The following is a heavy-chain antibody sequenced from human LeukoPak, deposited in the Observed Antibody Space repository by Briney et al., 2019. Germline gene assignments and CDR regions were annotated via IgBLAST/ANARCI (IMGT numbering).Heavy chain of an antibody. CDR1: GGSIRSSNYY. CDR3: ASQPSYFDS. Sequence: PSETLSLTCTVSGGSIRSSNYYWGWIRQPPGKGLEWIGNIYYSGSTYYNPSLKSRVTISVDTSKNQFSLKLSSVTAADTAVYYCASQPSYFDSWGQGTLVTVSS. J-gene: IGHJ4*02. CDR2: IYYSGST. V-gene: IGHV4-39*01.